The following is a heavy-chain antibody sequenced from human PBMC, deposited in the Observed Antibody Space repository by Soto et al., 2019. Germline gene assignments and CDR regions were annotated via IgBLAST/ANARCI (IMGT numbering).Heavy chain of an antibody. CDR1: GFTFSSYA. Sequence: GGSLRLSCAASGFTFSSYAMHWVRQAPGKGLEWVAVISYDGSNKYYADSVKGRFTISRDNSNNTLYLQMNSLRAEDTAVYYCAGYGSSWYTYYYYGMDVWGQGTTVTVSS. V-gene: IGHV3-30-3*01. CDR2: ISYDGSNK. CDR3: AGYGSSWYTYYYYGMDV. J-gene: IGHJ6*02. D-gene: IGHD6-13*01.